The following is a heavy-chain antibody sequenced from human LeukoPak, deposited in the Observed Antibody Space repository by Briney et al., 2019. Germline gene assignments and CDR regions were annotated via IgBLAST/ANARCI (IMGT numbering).Heavy chain of an antibody. Sequence: EASVKVSCKASGYTFTSYGISWVRQAPGQGLEWMGWISAYNGNTNYAQKLQGRVAMTTDTSTSTAYMELRSLRSDDTAVYYCARGCRIKYYYDSSGYDYWGQGTLVTVSS. J-gene: IGHJ4*02. V-gene: IGHV1-18*01. D-gene: IGHD3-22*01. CDR3: ARGCRIKYYYDSSGYDY. CDR2: ISAYNGNT. CDR1: GYTFTSYG.